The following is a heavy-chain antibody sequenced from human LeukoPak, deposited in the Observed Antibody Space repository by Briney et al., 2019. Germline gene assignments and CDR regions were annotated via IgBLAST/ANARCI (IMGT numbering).Heavy chain of an antibody. CDR1: GFTFSSYS. D-gene: IGHD4-17*01. J-gene: IGHJ4*02. Sequence: PGGSLRLSCAASGFTFSSYSMNWVRQAPGKGLEWVSSISSSSSYIYYADSVKGRFTISRDNAKNSPYLQMNSLRAEDTAVYYCARDIPIDYGDYPDYWGQGTLVTVSS. CDR2: ISSSSSYI. V-gene: IGHV3-21*01. CDR3: ARDIPIDYGDYPDY.